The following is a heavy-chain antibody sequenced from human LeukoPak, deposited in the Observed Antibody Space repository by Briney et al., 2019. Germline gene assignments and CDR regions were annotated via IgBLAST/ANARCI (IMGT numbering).Heavy chain of an antibody. CDR2: ISAYNGNT. CDR3: ARDEYSGSQPPPYYYYGMDV. V-gene: IGHV1-18*01. Sequence: ASVKVSCKASGYTFTSYGISWVRQAPGQGLEWMGWISAYNGNTNYAQKLQGRVTMTTDTSTSTAYMELRSLRSEDTAVYYCARDEYSGSQPPPYYYYGMDVWGQGTTVTVSS. J-gene: IGHJ6*02. D-gene: IGHD1-26*01. CDR1: GYTFTSYG.